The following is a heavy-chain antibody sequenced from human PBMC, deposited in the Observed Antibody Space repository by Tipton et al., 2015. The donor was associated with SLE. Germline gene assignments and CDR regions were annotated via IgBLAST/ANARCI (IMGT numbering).Heavy chain of an antibody. CDR1: GGSISSHY. CDR3: ARDLRLNHYMDV. V-gene: IGHV4-59*11. Sequence: TLSLTCTVSGGSISSHYWSWIRQPPGKGLEWIGYIYYSGSTYYNPSLKSRVTISIDTSKNQFSLKLSSVTAADTAVYYCARDLRLNHYMDVWGKGTAVTVSS. D-gene: IGHD4-17*01. CDR2: IYYSGST. J-gene: IGHJ6*03.